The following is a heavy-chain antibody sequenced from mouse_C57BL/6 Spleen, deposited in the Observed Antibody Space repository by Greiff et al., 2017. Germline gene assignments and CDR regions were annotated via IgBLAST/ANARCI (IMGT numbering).Heavy chain of an antibody. Sequence: EVKVVESGGGLVKPGGSLKLSCAASGFTFSDYGMHWVRQAPEKGLEWVAYISSGSSTIYYADTVKGRFTISRDNAKNTLFLQMTSLRSEDTAMYYGARGANWEGCAYWGQGTLFTVSA. CDR2: ISSGSSTI. J-gene: IGHJ3*01. CDR1: GFTFSDYG. V-gene: IGHV5-17*01. CDR3: ARGANWEGCAY. D-gene: IGHD4-1*01.